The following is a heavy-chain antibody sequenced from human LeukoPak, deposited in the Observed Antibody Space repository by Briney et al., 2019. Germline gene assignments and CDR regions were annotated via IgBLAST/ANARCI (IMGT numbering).Heavy chain of an antibody. CDR2: ISGGGGVT. V-gene: IGHV3-23*01. Sequence: GGSLRLSCAASGFTFSSYAMSWVRQAPGKGLEWVSSISGGGGVTYYADSVKGRFTISRDNSKNTVYLQMNSLRAEDTAVYYCAKEPRVATVEIFDYWGQGTLVTVSS. J-gene: IGHJ4*02. D-gene: IGHD5-12*01. CDR3: AKEPRVATVEIFDY. CDR1: GFTFSSYA.